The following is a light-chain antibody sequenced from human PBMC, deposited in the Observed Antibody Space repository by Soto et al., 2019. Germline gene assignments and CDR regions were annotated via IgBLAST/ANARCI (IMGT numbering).Light chain of an antibody. Sequence: DIQMTQSPSSLSASVGDRVTITCRASQGISNFLAWYQQKPGKVPKVLIYAASTLQAGVPSRFSGSGSGTYFPFTISSLQPEDVATYYCQVYNSAPPVTFGPGTKVDIK. CDR3: QVYNSAPPVT. J-gene: IGKJ3*01. CDR2: AAS. CDR1: QGISNF. V-gene: IGKV1-27*01.